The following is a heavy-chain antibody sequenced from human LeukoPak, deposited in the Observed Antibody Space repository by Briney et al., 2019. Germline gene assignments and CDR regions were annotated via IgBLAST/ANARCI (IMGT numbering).Heavy chain of an antibody. V-gene: IGHV4-34*01. Sequence: SETLSLTCAVYGGSFSGYYWSWIRQPPGKGLEWIGEINHSGSTNYNPSLKSRVTISVDTSKNQFSLKLSSVTAADTAVYYCARPYSSSWYPAGRRSCWFDPWGQGTLVTVSS. CDR2: INHSGST. J-gene: IGHJ5*02. CDR3: ARPYSSSWYPAGRRSCWFDP. D-gene: IGHD6-13*01. CDR1: GGSFSGYY.